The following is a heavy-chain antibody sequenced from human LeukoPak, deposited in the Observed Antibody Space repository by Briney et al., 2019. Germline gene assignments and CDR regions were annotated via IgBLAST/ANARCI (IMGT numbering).Heavy chain of an antibody. V-gene: IGHV4-59*01. CDR1: GGSISSYH. J-gene: IGHJ4*02. Sequence: KTSETLSLTCTVSGGSISSYHWSWIRQPPGKGLEWIGYIYYSGSTNYNPSLKSRVTISVDTSKNQFSLKLSSVTAADTAVYYCASGSSTLGYWGQGTLVTVSS. CDR2: IYYSGST. CDR3: ASGSSTLGY. D-gene: IGHD6-13*01.